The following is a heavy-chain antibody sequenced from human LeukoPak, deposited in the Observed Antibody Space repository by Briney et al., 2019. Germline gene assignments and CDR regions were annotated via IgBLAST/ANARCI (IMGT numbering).Heavy chain of an antibody. CDR2: IIPIFGTA. CDR3: ARMAGRGYDFWSGYSRDYYYYMDV. J-gene: IGHJ6*03. Sequence: SVKVSCKASGGTFSSYAISWVRQAPGQGLEWMGGIIPIFGTANYAQKFQGRVTITADESTSTAYMELSSLRSEDTAVYYCARMAGRGYDFWSGYSRDYYYYMDVWGKGTTVTVSS. V-gene: IGHV1-69*01. D-gene: IGHD3-3*01. CDR1: GGTFSSYA.